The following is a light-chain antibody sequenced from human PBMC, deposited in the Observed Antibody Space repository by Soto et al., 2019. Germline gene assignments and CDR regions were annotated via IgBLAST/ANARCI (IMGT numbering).Light chain of an antibody. V-gene: IGKV3-15*01. J-gene: IGKJ2*01. CDR2: GAS. CDR3: QQYNNWPQT. CDR1: QSVSSN. Sequence: EIVMTQSPATLSVSPGERATLSCRASQSVSSNLAWYQQKPDQAPRLLIYGASTRATGIPARFSGSGSGTEFTLTISRLQSEDFAIYYCQQYNNWPQTFGQGNKLEIK.